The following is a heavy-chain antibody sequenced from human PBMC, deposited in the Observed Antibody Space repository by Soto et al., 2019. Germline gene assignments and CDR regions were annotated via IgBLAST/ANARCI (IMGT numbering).Heavy chain of an antibody. D-gene: IGHD3-3*01. V-gene: IGHV4-59*08. J-gene: IGHJ5*02. CDR3: ARMPYYDFWSGYYWGFDP. CDR2: IYYSGSA. CDR1: GGSISSFY. Sequence: SETLSLTCTVSGGSISSFYWSWILQPPGKVREWIGYIYYSGSANYNPSLKSRVTLSVDTSKNQFSLKLSSVTAADTAVYYCARMPYYDFWSGYYWGFDPWGQGPLVTVSS.